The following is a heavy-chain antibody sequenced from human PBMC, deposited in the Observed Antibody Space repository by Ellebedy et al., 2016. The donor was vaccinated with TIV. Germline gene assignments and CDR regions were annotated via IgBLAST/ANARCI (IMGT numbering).Heavy chain of an antibody. V-gene: IGHV3-15*01. CDR2: IQSEAHGGAP. CDR3: TTDRDTAMINS. CDR1: GFSFTNAW. J-gene: IGHJ4*02. Sequence: GGSLRLXXAASGFSFTNAWMHWVRQAPGKGLEWVGRIQSEAHGGAPDYAAPVKGRFTISRDDSQNTLYLRMSTLKTEDTALYYCTTDRDTAMINSWGQGTLVTVSS. D-gene: IGHD5-18*01.